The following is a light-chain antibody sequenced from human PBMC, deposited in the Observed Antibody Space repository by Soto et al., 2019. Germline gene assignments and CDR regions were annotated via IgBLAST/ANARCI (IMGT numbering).Light chain of an antibody. J-gene: IGLJ2*01. V-gene: IGLV8-61*01. CDR3: VLYMSSSIVVV. CDR2: STN. CDR1: SGSVSTSYY. Sequence: QTVVTQEPSFSVSPGGTVTLTCGLSSGSVSTSYYPSWYQQTPGQAPRTLIYSTNTRSSGVPDRFSGSILGNKAALTITGAQPDDESDYYCVLYMSSSIVVVFGGGTKVTVL.